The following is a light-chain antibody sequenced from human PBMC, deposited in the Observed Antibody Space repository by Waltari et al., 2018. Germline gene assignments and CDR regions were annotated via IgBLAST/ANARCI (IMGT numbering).Light chain of an antibody. CDR2: DVS. CDR1: ETVTSH. CDR3: QQYYEWQT. Sequence: EIVMTQSPAVLSVSPGQRATLSCRASETVTSHLAWYQPKPGQAPRLLIYDVSTRAAGIPARFSGSGSETEFTLTVTSLQSEDCAVYYCQQYYEWQTFGPGTKVEIK. V-gene: IGKV3D-15*01. J-gene: IGKJ1*01.